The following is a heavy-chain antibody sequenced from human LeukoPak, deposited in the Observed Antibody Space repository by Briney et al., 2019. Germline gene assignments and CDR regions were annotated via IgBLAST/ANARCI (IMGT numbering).Heavy chain of an antibody. D-gene: IGHD3-22*01. J-gene: IGHJ3*02. CDR1: GGSISSGSYS. Sequence: SETLSLTCAVSGGSISSGSYSWSWIRQPPGKGLEWIGYIYHSGSTYYNPSLKSRVAISVDRSKNQFSLKLSSVTAADTAVYYCARDRDYYDSSGYTGPGAFDIWGQGTMVTVSS. CDR3: ARDRDYYDSSGYTGPGAFDI. CDR2: IYHSGST. V-gene: IGHV4-30-2*01.